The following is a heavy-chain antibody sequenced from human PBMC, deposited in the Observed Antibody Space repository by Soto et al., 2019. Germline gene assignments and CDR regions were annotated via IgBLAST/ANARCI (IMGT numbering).Heavy chain of an antibody. CDR1: GGSISEKY. CDR2: IFANGHT. J-gene: IGHJ5*02. Sequence: SETLSLTCIVSGGSISEKYWNWVRQPPGKGLEWIGLIFANGHTDYNPSLKSRVTMSVDASKNQFSLRLTSMTAADTAVYYCVASLAASGLNWLDPWGRGTLATVSS. V-gene: IGHV4-4*07. CDR3: VASLAASGLNWLDP. D-gene: IGHD6-13*01.